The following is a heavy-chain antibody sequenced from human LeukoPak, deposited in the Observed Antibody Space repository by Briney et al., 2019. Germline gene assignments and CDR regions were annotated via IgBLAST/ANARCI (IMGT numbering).Heavy chain of an antibody. J-gene: IGHJ4*02. D-gene: IGHD2-8*02. CDR3: AKDGSWSCTD. V-gene: IGHV3-30*02. Sequence: GGSLRLSCGASGFTFSSSAMHWVRQGPGKGLEWVAYIAHHGNNKYYADSVKGRFTISRDNSKGGLYLQMDSLRADDTAVYYCAKDGSWSCTDWGQGTLVRVSS. CDR2: IAHHGNNK. CDR1: GFTFSSSA.